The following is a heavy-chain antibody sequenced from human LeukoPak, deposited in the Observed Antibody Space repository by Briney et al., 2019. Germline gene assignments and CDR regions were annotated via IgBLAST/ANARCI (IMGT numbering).Heavy chain of an antibody. V-gene: IGHV4-34*01. CDR2: INHSGST. CDR1: GGSFSGYY. Sequence: SETLSLTCAVYGGSFSGYYWSWIRQPPGKGLEWIGEINHSGSTNYNPSLKSRVTISVDTSKNQFSLKLSSVTAADTAVYYCARGAGSSWAYYYYYMDVWGKGTTVTVSS. CDR3: ARGAGSSWAYYYYYMDV. J-gene: IGHJ6*03. D-gene: IGHD6-13*01.